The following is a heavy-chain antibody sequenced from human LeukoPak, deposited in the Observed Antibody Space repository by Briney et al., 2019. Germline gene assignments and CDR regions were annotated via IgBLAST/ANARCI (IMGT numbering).Heavy chain of an antibody. CDR3: AKDRLLWFGEPPPYDAFDI. D-gene: IGHD3-10*01. CDR1: GFTFSSYA. CDR2: ISYDGSNK. V-gene: IGHV3-30-3*01. Sequence: GGSLRLSCAASGFTFSSYAMHWVRQAPGKGLEWVAVISYDGSNKYYADSVKGRFTISRDNSKNTLYLQMNSLRAEDTAVYYCAKDRLLWFGEPPPYDAFDIWGQGTVVTVSS. J-gene: IGHJ3*02.